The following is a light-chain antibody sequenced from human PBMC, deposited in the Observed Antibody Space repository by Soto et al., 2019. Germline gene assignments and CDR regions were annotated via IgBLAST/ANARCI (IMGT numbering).Light chain of an antibody. V-gene: IGLV2-8*01. CDR1: SSDLGGYNY. J-gene: IGLJ2*01. CDR2: EVS. Sequence: QSALTQPPSASGSPGQSVTISCTGTSSDLGGYNYVSWYQQHPGKAPKLMIYEVSKRPSGVPDRFSGSKSGNTASLTVSGLPAEDEADYYCSSYAGSNNLVFGGGTKLTVL. CDR3: SSYAGSNNLV.